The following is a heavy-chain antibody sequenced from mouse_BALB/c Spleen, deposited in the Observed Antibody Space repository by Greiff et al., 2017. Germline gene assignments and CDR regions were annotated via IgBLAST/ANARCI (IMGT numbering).Heavy chain of an antibody. CDR2: INPGSGGT. D-gene: IGHD3-1*01. J-gene: IGHJ3*01. V-gene: IGHV1-54*01. CDR1: GYAFTNYW. Sequence: VQLQQSGAELVRPGTSVKVSCKASGYAFTNYWIEWVKQRPGQGLEWIGVINPGSGGTNYNEKFKGKATLTADKSSSTAYMQLSSLTSDDSAVFVCARLARATVAYWGQGTLVTVSA. CDR3: ARLARATVAY.